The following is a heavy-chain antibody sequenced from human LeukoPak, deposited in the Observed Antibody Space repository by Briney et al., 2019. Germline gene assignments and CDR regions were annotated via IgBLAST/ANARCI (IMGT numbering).Heavy chain of an antibody. CDR2: IYTSGST. CDR1: GGSISSYY. V-gene: IGHV4-4*07. CDR3: ARDSSPVGGDNWFDP. J-gene: IGHJ5*02. D-gene: IGHD2-2*01. Sequence: SQTLSLTCTVSGGSISSYYWSWIRQPAGKGLEWIGRIYTSGSTSYNPSLKSRVTMSVDTSKNQFSLKLSSVTAADTAVYYCARDSSPVGGDNWFDPWGQGTLVTVSS.